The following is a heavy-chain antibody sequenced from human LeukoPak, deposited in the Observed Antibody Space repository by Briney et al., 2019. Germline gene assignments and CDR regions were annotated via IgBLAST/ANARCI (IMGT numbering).Heavy chain of an antibody. Sequence: SETLSLTCAVSGYSISSGYYWGWIRQPPGKGLEWIGSIYHSGSTYYNPSLKSRVTISVDTSKNQFSLKLSSVTAADTAVYYCAGLHFASAEEFDPWGQGTLVTVSS. D-gene: IGHD6-25*01. J-gene: IGHJ5*02. CDR3: AGLHFASAEEFDP. CDR1: GYSISSGYY. V-gene: IGHV4-38-2*01. CDR2: IYHSGST.